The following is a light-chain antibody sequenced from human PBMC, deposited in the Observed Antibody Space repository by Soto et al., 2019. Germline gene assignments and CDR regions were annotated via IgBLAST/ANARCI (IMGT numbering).Light chain of an antibody. CDR3: QLYYSYLT. V-gene: IGKV1-5*03. CDR2: KAS. Sequence: DIQMTQSPSTLSASVGDRVTITCRASQSITTWLAWYQQKPGKAPKLLIHKASTLESGVPSRFSGSGSGTEFTLTINSLQPDHFATYYCQLYYSYLTFCQGTNVEIK. J-gene: IGKJ1*01. CDR1: QSITTW.